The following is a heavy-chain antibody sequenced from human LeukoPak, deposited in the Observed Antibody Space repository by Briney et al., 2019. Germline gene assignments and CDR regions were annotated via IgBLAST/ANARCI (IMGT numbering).Heavy chain of an antibody. J-gene: IGHJ4*02. Sequence: AASVTVSCNTSGYTFANYGLAWVRQAPGQRLEWRGWINPSNGNTNYVQNCQGRVTMTTATSTSTAYMDLRSLTSGDTAVYFCARESGSGQLDYWGQGTLVTVSS. CDR1: GYTFANYG. CDR2: INPSNGNT. CDR3: ARESGSGQLDY. D-gene: IGHD6-19*01. V-gene: IGHV1-18*01.